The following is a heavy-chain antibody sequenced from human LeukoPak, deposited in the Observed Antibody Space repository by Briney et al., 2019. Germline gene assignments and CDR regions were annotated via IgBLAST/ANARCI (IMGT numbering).Heavy chain of an antibody. V-gene: IGHV1-2*02. J-gene: IGHJ6*02. CDR1: GYTFTGYY. Sequence: ASVKVSCKASGYTFTGYYMHWVRQAPGQGLEWMRWINPNSGGTNYAQKFQGRVTMTRDTSISTAYMELSRLRSDDTAVYYCARDGGLLMYDYYYGMDVWGQGTTVTVSS. CDR2: INPNSGGT. D-gene: IGHD3-22*01. CDR3: ARDGGLLMYDYYYGMDV.